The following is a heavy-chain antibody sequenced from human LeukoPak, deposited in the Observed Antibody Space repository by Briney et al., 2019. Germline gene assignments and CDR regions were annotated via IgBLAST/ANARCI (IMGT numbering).Heavy chain of an antibody. D-gene: IGHD2-15*01. Sequence: GRSLRLSCAASGFTFDDYAIHSVRQAPGKGLEWVSGISWKSSSIGYADSVKGRFTISRDNAKNSLYLQMNSLRAEDTALYYCAKASLVVDYYYYYGMDVWGQGTTVTVSS. V-gene: IGHV3-9*01. CDR1: GFTFDDYA. CDR2: ISWKSSSI. J-gene: IGHJ6*02. CDR3: AKASLVVDYYYYYGMDV.